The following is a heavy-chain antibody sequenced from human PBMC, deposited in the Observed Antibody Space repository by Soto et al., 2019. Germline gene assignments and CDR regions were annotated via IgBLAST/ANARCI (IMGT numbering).Heavy chain of an antibody. V-gene: IGHV3-13*01. J-gene: IGHJ6*02. Sequence: GGSLRLSCAASGFTFSSYDMHWVRQATGKGLEWVSAIGTAGDTYYPGSVKGRFTISRENAKNSLYLQMNSLRAEDTAVYYCAREAYCGGDCYSDYYYGMDVWGQGTTVTVSS. CDR1: GFTFSSYD. CDR2: IGTAGDT. D-gene: IGHD2-21*02. CDR3: AREAYCGGDCYSDYYYGMDV.